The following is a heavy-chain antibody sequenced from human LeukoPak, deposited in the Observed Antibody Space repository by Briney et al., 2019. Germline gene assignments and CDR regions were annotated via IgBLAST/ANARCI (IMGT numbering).Heavy chain of an antibody. CDR2: ISGSGGST. CDR1: GFTFSSYA. CDR3: AKANNYGSGPRIYYYGMDV. V-gene: IGHV3-23*01. J-gene: IGHJ6*02. D-gene: IGHD3-10*01. Sequence: GGSLRLSCAASGFTFSSYAMSWVRQAPGKGLEWVSAISGSGGSTYYADSVKGRLTISRDNSKNTLYLQMRAEDTAVYYCAKANNYGSGPRIYYYGMDVWGQGTTVTVSS.